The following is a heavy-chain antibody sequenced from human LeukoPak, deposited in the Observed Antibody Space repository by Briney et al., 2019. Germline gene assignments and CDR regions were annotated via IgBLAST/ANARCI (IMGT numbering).Heavy chain of an antibody. CDR2: IKEDATES. CDR1: GFTFSSYW. Sequence: GGSLRLSCAAYGFTFSSYWMTWIRQASGKGLEWVAHIKEDATESRSVDSVKGRFTISRDNTKNSLFLQLNSLRAEDTAGYYCVRDRGWYHFDLWGQGTLVTVSS. V-gene: IGHV3-7*01. CDR3: VRDRGWYHFDL. J-gene: IGHJ4*02. D-gene: IGHD3-10*01.